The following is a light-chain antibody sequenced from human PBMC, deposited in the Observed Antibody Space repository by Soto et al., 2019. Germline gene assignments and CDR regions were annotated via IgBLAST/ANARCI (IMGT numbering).Light chain of an antibody. V-gene: IGKV3-20*01. CDR3: QNYNLS. J-gene: IGKJ3*01. CDR2: SAS. Sequence: EVVFTQSPYTLSLSVGERASLSCRASQSISSNFLAWYQQKPGQAPRLLIYSASTRATGVPDRFSGSGSGTHFTLTITRLEPEDFAIYICQNYNLSFGPGTKVDIK. CDR1: QSISSNF.